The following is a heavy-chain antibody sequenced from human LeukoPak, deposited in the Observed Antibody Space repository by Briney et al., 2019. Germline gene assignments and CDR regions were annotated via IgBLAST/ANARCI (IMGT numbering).Heavy chain of an antibody. D-gene: IGHD2-8*01. V-gene: IGHV1-8*03. CDR1: GYTFSNYD. CDR2: VNPKSGNT. CDR3: ARGLPLGYCTYGVCYPPKHFDF. Sequence: GASVKVSCKASGYTFSNYDINWVRQAPGQGLEWMGWVNPKSGNTGYKQKFQARVTITRDTSITTAYMELRSLTSDDTAVYFCARGLPLGYCTYGVCYPPKHFDFWGQGTLVTVS. J-gene: IGHJ4*02.